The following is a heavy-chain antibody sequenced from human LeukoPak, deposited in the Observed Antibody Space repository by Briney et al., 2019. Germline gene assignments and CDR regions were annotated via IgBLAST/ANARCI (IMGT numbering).Heavy chain of an antibody. J-gene: IGHJ4*02. CDR2: INPNNGGT. CDR3: GRDGGNGYLADY. D-gene: IGHD3-3*01. Sequence: ASVKVSCKASGYTFTGYYLHWARQAPGQGLEWMGYINPNNGGTNYAQKFQGRVTMTRDTSISSAYMELSSLRSDDTAVYYCGRDGGNGYLADYWGQGTLVTVSS. CDR1: GYTFTGYY. V-gene: IGHV1-2*02.